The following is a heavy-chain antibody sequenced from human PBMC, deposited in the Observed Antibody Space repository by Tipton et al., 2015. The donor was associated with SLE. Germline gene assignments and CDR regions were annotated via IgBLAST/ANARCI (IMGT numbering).Heavy chain of an antibody. J-gene: IGHJ4*01. CDR1: GYTFTTYG. CDR3: ARVRVDTAMGVFDF. V-gene: IGHV1-18*01. Sequence: QLVQSGVEVKKPGASVRVSCKASGYTFTTYGISWVRQAPGQGLEWKGWISTYNGNTNYAQKLQGRVTMTSDTSTSTAYMELRSLRSDDTAIYYCARVRVDTAMGVFDFWGQGTLVTVSS. D-gene: IGHD5-18*01. CDR2: ISTYNGNT.